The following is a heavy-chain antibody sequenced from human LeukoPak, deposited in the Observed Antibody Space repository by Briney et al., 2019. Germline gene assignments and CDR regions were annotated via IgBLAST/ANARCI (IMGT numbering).Heavy chain of an antibody. D-gene: IGHD2-2*01. J-gene: IGHJ4*02. CDR2: ISTSGGTT. CDR3: ARGKDCGRTSCYGTFDY. CDR1: GFTFSSYA. Sequence: PGGSLRLSCAASGFTFSSYAMTWVRQAPRKGLEWVSIISTSGGTTYYADSVKGRFTISRDNSKNTLYLQMNSLRAEDTAVYYCARGKDCGRTSCYGTFDYWGPGTLLTVS. V-gene: IGHV3-23*01.